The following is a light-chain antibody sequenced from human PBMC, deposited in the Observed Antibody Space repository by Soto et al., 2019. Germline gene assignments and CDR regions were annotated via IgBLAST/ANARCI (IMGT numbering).Light chain of an antibody. CDR2: LNSDGSH. V-gene: IGLV4-69*01. CDR3: QTWGTGILV. Sequence: QLVLTQSPSASASLGASVKLTCALSSGHSSYAIAWHQQQPEKGPRALIKLNSDGSHTRGDGIPDRFSGSSSGAERYLTISSLQSEDEADYYCQTWGTGILVFGGGTKVTVL. CDR1: SGHSSYA. J-gene: IGLJ3*02.